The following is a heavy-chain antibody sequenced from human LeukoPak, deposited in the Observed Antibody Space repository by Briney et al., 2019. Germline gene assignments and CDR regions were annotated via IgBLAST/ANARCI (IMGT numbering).Heavy chain of an antibody. V-gene: IGHV3-11*01. CDR2: ITNGGSTI. CDR3: ARSIGLTGGGVDV. J-gene: IGHJ6*02. D-gene: IGHD3-9*01. Sequence: RGGSLRLSFAASGFTFSDYNMNWVRQAPGKGLEGVSYITNGGSTIHHADSVKGRFTISRDNAKKTLYLQMNSLRAEDTAVYYCARSIGLTGGGVDVWGQGTTVTVSS. CDR1: GFTFSDYN.